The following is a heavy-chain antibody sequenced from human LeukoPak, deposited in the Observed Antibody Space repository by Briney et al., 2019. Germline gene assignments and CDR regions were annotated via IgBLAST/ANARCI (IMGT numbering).Heavy chain of an antibody. CDR2: IYYSGSA. CDR1: GGSISSGGYY. CDR3: ARRSSYSYFQH. J-gene: IGHJ1*01. D-gene: IGHD3-3*01. V-gene: IGHV4-31*03. Sequence: PSETLSLTCTVSGGSISSGGYYWSWIRQHPGKGLERIGYIYYSGSAYYNPSLKSRVTISVDTSENQFSLKLSSVTAADTAVYYCARRSSYSYFQHWGQGTLVTVSS.